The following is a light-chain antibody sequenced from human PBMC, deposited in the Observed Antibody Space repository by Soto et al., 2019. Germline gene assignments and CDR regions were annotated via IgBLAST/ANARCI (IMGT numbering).Light chain of an antibody. CDR3: QQYNNWPPWT. CDR1: QSVSSN. CDR2: GAS. Sequence: EIVRTQSPATLSVSPGERATLSCRASQSVSSNLAGYQQKPGQAPRLLIYGASTRATGIPARFSGSGSGTEVTLTISSRQAEDFAVYYCQQYNNWPPWTFGQGTKVEIK. V-gene: IGKV3-15*01. J-gene: IGKJ1*01.